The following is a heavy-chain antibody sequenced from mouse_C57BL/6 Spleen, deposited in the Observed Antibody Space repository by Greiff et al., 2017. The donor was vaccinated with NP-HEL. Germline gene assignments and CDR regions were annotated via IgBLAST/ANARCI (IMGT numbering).Heavy chain of an antibody. CDR2: IDPSDSYT. V-gene: IGHV1-50*01. CDR3: ARNSDSSGYEYYFDY. Sequence: QVQLQQPGAELVKPGASVKLSCKASGYTFTSYWMQWVKQRPGQGLEWIEEIDPSDSYTNYNQKFKGKATLTVDTSSSTAYMQLSSLTSEDSAVYYCARNSDSSGYEYYFDYWGQGTTLTVSS. D-gene: IGHD3-2*02. CDR1: GYTFTSYW. J-gene: IGHJ2*01.